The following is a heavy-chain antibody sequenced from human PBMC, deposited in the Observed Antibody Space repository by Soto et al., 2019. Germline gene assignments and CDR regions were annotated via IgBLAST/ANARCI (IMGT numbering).Heavy chain of an antibody. J-gene: IGHJ4*02. D-gene: IGHD6-19*01. V-gene: IGHV3-15*07. Sequence: EVQLVESGGGLVKPGGSLRLSCAGSGFTFSNVWMNWVRQAPGKGLEWVGRIKSETDGGTIDYAAPVKGRFTISRDDSNNTLYLQMNSLKTEDTAKYYYTHLELQYNSDWYPLSDWGQGTRVTVSS. CDR3: THLELQYNSDWYPLSD. CDR2: IKSETDGGTI. CDR1: GFTFSNVW.